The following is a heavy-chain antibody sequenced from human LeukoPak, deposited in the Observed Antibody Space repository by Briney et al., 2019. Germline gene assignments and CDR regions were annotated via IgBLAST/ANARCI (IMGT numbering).Heavy chain of an antibody. J-gene: IGHJ5*02. CDR2: ISAYNGNT. CDR3: ARDKKGSSSSEDWFDP. D-gene: IGHD6-6*01. CDR1: GYTFTSYG. V-gene: IGHV1-18*01. Sequence: ASVKVSCKASGYTFTSYGISWVRQAPGQGLEWMGWISAYNGNTNYAQKLQGRVTMTTDTSTSTAYMELRSLRSDDTAVYYCARDKKGSSSSEDWFDPWGQGTLVTVSS.